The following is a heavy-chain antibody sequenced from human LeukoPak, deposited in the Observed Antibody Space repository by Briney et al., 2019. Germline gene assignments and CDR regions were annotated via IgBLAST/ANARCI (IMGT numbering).Heavy chain of an antibody. D-gene: IGHD2-2*01. J-gene: IGHJ3*02. CDR2: ISGSGGST. CDR3: ARVMVGYCSSTSCRGDAFDI. CDR1: GFTFSSYA. Sequence: GGSLRLSCAASGFTFSSYAMSWVRQAPGKGLEWVSAISGSGGSTYYADSVKGRFTISRDNSKNTLYLQMNSLRAEDTAVYYCARVMVGYCSSTSCRGDAFDIWGQGTMVTVSS. V-gene: IGHV3-23*01.